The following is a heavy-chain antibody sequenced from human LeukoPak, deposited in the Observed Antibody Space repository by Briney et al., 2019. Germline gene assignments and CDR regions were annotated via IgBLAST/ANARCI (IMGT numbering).Heavy chain of an antibody. CDR3: AGGREITVTYFDY. CDR2: INHSGST. Sequence: SETLSLTCAVYGGSFSGYYWSWICQPPGKGLEWIGEINHSGSTNYNPSLKSRVTISVDTSKNQFSLKLSSVTAADTAVYYCAGGREITVTYFDYWGQGTLVTVSS. CDR1: GGSFSGYY. D-gene: IGHD4-17*01. J-gene: IGHJ4*02. V-gene: IGHV4-34*01.